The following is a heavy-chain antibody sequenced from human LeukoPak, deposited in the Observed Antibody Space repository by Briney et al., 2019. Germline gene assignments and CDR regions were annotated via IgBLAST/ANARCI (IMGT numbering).Heavy chain of an antibody. CDR1: GFTFDDYA. V-gene: IGHV3-9*01. Sequence: PGGSLRLSCAASGFTFDDYAMHWVRQAPGKGLEWVSGISWNSGSIGYADSVKGRFTISRDNAKNSLYLQMNSLRAEDTALYYCAKDKAYYGSGSLGYWGQGTLVTVSS. D-gene: IGHD3-10*01. CDR2: ISWNSGSI. CDR3: AKDKAYYGSGSLGY. J-gene: IGHJ4*02.